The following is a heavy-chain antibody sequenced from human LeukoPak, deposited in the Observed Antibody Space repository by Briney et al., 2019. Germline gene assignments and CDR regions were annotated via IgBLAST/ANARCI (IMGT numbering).Heavy chain of an antibody. CDR3: ARETPLRDSSGYSAGGYYYYMDV. CDR1: GFTFSSYW. CDR2: IKQDGSEK. V-gene: IGHV3-7*01. D-gene: IGHD3-22*01. J-gene: IGHJ6*03. Sequence: GGSLRLSCAASGFTFSSYWMSWVRQAPGKGLEWVANIKQDGSEKYYVDSVKGRFTISRDNAKNSLYLQMNSLRAEDTAVYYCARETPLRDSSGYSAGGYYYYMDVWGKGTTVTVSS.